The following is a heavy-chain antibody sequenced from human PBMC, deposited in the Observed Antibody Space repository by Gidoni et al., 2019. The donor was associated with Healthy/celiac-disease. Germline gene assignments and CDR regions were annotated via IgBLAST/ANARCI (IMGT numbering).Heavy chain of an antibody. CDR2: INHSGST. Sequence: QVQLQQWGAGLLKPSETLSLTCAVYGGSFRGYYWSWIRQPPGKGLEWIGEINHSGSTNYNPSLKSRVTISVDTSKNQFSLKLSSVTAADTAVYYCARTGYSRARARGSIYGMDVWGQGTTVTVSS. V-gene: IGHV4-34*01. CDR1: GGSFRGYY. D-gene: IGHD6-13*01. J-gene: IGHJ6*02. CDR3: ARTGYSRARARGSIYGMDV.